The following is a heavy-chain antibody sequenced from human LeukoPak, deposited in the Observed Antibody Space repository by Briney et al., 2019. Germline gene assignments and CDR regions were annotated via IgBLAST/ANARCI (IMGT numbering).Heavy chain of an antibody. CDR3: VRALGYCSSGSCYYYDY. CDR1: GYRFSSYW. D-gene: IGHD2-15*01. CDR2: IYPGDSET. J-gene: IGHJ4*02. V-gene: IGHV5-51*01. Sequence: PGESLKISCKGSGYRFSSYWIGWVRQMLGKGLEWMGIIYPGDSETRYSPSFQGQVTISADKSISTAYLQWSSLKASDTAMYYCVRALGYCSSGSCYYYDYWGQGTLVTVSS.